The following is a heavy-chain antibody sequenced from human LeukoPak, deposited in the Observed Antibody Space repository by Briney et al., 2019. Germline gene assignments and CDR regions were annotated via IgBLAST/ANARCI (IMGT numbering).Heavy chain of an antibody. Sequence: ASVKVSCKASGYTFTNYGITWLRQAPGQGLEWMGWISAYNGHTNYAQKLQGRLTMTTDTSTSTAYMELRSLRSDDTAVYYCATQLGYYDSSGYDFDNWGQGTLVTVSS. V-gene: IGHV1-18*01. D-gene: IGHD3-22*01. CDR2: ISAYNGHT. CDR3: ATQLGYYDSSGYDFDN. CDR1: GYTFTNYG. J-gene: IGHJ4*02.